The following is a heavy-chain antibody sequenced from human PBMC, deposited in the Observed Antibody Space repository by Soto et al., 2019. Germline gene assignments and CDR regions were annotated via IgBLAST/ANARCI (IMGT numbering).Heavy chain of an antibody. J-gene: IGHJ4*02. CDR3: AREGILSGYYTGDYFDY. CDR2: ISSNGGST. CDR1: GFTCSGYA. D-gene: IGHD3-3*01. Sequence: EVQLVESGGGLVQPGGSLRLSCAASGFTCSGYAMHWVRQAPGKGLEYVSAISSNGGSTYYANSVKGRFTISRDNSKNTLYLQMGRLRAEDMAVYYCAREGILSGYYTGDYFDYWGQGTLVTVSS. V-gene: IGHV3-64*01.